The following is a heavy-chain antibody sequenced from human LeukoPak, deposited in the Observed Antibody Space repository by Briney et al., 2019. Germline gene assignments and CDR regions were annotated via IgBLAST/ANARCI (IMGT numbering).Heavy chain of an antibody. CDR3: AREFEATGFWALDY. V-gene: IGHV3-74*01. J-gene: IGHJ4*02. CDR1: GFTFNTYW. D-gene: IGHD3-16*01. Sequence: GGSLRLSCRVSGFTFNTYWMHWVRQAPGKGLVWVSRMNNDGRVISYADSVKGRFTISRDNAKNTLYLQMNSLRAEDTAVYYCAREFEATGFWALDYWGQGTLVTAS. CDR2: MNNDGRVI.